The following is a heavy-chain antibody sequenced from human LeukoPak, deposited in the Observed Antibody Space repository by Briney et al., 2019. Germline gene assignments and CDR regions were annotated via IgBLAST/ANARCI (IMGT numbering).Heavy chain of an antibody. J-gene: IGHJ2*01. V-gene: IGHV4-34*01. CDR2: INHSGRT. D-gene: IGHD3-10*01. CDR3: ARTGVFVGYFDL. Sequence: WETLSLTCVVYGGSFSTDYWSWVRQPPGKGLEWIGEINHSGRTNYNPSLKSRVTISVDTSKNQFALKLTSVTAADPAVYYCARTGVFVGYFDLWGRGTLVTVSS. CDR1: GGSFSTDY.